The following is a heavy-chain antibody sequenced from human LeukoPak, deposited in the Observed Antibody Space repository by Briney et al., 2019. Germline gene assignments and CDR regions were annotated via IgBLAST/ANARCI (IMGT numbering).Heavy chain of an antibody. V-gene: IGHV1-46*01. Sequence: ASVKVSCKASGYTFSDYAMHWVRQAPGQGLEWMGIINPSGGSTSYAQKFQGRVTMTRDTSTSTVYMELSSLRSEDTAVYYCAREGDGYNRLFDYWGQGTLVTVSS. D-gene: IGHD5-24*01. CDR3: AREGDGYNRLFDY. J-gene: IGHJ4*02. CDR1: GYTFSDYA. CDR2: INPSGGST.